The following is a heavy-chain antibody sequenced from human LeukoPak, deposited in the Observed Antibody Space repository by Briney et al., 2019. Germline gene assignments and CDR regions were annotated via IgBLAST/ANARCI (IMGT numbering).Heavy chain of an antibody. D-gene: IGHD3-22*01. CDR2: IGVDGTT. Sequence: GGSLRLSCAASGFTFSKYGMNWVRQAPGKGLEWVSGIGVDGTTYYADSVKGRFTISRDTSKNTLYLQMNSLRAEDTAVYYCAKAQGYYDCWGQGTLVTVSS. J-gene: IGHJ4*02. CDR1: GFTFSKYG. CDR3: AKAQGYYDC. V-gene: IGHV3-23*01.